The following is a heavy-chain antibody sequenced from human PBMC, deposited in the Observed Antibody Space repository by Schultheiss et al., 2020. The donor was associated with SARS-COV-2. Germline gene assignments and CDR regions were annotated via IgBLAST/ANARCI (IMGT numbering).Heavy chain of an antibody. D-gene: IGHD3-10*01. CDR3: AATYGSGYDLDY. Sequence: GGSLRLSCSASGFAFSSSWMHWVRQAPGKGLVWLSRVDNDGSSTNHAESVKGRFTISRDNSKNTLYLQMNSLRAEDTAVYYCAATYGSGYDLDYWGQGTLVTVSS. V-gene: IGHV3-74*01. CDR1: GFAFSSSW. J-gene: IGHJ4*02. CDR2: VDNDGSST.